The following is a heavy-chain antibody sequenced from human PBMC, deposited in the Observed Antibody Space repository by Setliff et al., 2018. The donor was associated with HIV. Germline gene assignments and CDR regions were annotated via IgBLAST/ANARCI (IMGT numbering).Heavy chain of an antibody. J-gene: IGHJ2*01. CDR1: GGSIRTGAYY. Sequence: SETLSLTCTVSGGSIRTGAYYWGWIRQPPGKGLEWIGSIYYDGRTFYKPSLKSRLTISVDTSKNQFSLSLNSVTAADTAVYYCARDQGHHFDSRGQVDFDLWGRGTLVTVSP. CDR3: ARDQGHHFDSRGQVDFDL. CDR2: IYYDGRT. D-gene: IGHD3-22*01. V-gene: IGHV4-39*07.